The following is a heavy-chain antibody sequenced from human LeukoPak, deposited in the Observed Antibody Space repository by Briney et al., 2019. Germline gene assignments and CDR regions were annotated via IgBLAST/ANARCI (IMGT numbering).Heavy chain of an antibody. J-gene: IGHJ4*02. V-gene: IGHV1-2*06. CDR1: GYTFTGYY. D-gene: IGHD3-22*01. CDR2: INPNSGGT. Sequence: ASAKVSCKASGYTFTGYYMHWVRQAPGQGLEWMGRINPNSGGTNYAQKFQGRVTMTRDTSISTAYMELSRLRSDDTAVYYCAGLNYDSSGYYYWGQGTLVTVSS. CDR3: AGLNYDSSGYYY.